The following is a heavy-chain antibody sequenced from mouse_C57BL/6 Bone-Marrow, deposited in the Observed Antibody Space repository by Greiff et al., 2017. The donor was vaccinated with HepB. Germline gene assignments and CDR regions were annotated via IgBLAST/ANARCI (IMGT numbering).Heavy chain of an antibody. J-gene: IGHJ3*01. CDR2: IHPNSGST. D-gene: IGHD2-3*01. Sequence: QVHVKQPGAELVKPGASVKLSCKASGYTFTSYWMHWVKQRPGQGLEWIGMIHPNSGSTNYNEKFKSKATLTVDKSSSTAYMQLSSLTSEDSAVYYFARGGYYVAYWGQGTLVTVSA. V-gene: IGHV1-64*01. CDR3: ARGGYYVAY. CDR1: GYTFTSYW.